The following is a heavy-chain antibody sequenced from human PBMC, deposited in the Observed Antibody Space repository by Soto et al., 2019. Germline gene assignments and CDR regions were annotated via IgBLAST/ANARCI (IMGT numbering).Heavy chain of an antibody. CDR2: IIPIFGTA. CDR3: ARGVVAASKLYYYYYGMDV. D-gene: IGHD2-15*01. V-gene: IGHV1-69*06. J-gene: IGHJ6*01. Sequence: SVKVSCKASGGTFSSYAISWVRQAPGQGLEWMGGIIPIFGTANYARKFQGRVTITADKSTSTAYMELSSLRSEDTAVYYCARGVVAASKLYYYYYGMDVWGQGTTVTSPQ. CDR1: GGTFSSYA.